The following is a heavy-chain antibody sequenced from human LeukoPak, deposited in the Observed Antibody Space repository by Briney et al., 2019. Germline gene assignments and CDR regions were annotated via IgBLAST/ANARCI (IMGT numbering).Heavy chain of an antibody. CDR1: GYTFTGYY. J-gene: IGHJ5*02. V-gene: IGHV1-2*02. D-gene: IGHD2-8*01. CDR3: AGDIVLMVYTTSNWFDP. Sequence: ASVKVSCKASGYTFTGYYMHWVRQAPGQGLEWMGWINPNSGGTNYAQKFQGRVTMTRDTSISTAYMELSRLRSDDTAVYYCAGDIVLMVYTTSNWFDPWGQGTLVTVSS. CDR2: INPNSGGT.